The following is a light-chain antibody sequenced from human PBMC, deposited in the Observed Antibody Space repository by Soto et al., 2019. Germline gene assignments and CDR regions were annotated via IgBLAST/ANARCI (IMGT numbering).Light chain of an antibody. Sequence: QSALTQPRSVSGSPGQSVAISCTGTSSYVGAYNYFSWYQQHPGKAPKLMIYDVDKRPSGVPDRFSGSKSGNTASLTISGLQAEDEADYYCCSYADTYVELGGGTKLTVL. V-gene: IGLV2-11*01. CDR1: SSYVGAYNY. J-gene: IGLJ2*01. CDR2: DVD. CDR3: CSYADTYVE.